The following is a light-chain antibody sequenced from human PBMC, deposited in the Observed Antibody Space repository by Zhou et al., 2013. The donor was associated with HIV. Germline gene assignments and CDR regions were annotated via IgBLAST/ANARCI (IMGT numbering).Light chain of an antibody. Sequence: DIQMTQSPSTLSASVGDRVTITCRASQRISSWLAWYQQKPGKAPKLLIYKASSLESGVPSRFSGSGSGTEFTLTISSLQPEDFATYYCQQLNSYLYTFGQGTKLEIK. CDR3: QQLNSYLYT. V-gene: IGKV1-5*03. CDR1: QRISSW. J-gene: IGKJ2*01. CDR2: KAS.